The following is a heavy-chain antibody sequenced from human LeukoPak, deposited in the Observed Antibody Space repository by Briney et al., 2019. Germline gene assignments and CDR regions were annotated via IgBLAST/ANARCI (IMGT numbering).Heavy chain of an antibody. CDR2: IYDSGNT. J-gene: IGHJ4*02. V-gene: IGHV4-30-2*01. CDR1: GPSITTTYYA. Sequence: SDTLSLTCALSGPSITTTYYASPWLRQPPGKGLEWFGVIYDSGNTYYKPSLEGRVAISLDRSKNQFSLKVESATAADTAVYYCARGGGDHTVYFDFGGQGSLLTVS. D-gene: IGHD2-21*02. CDR3: ARGGGDHTVYFDF.